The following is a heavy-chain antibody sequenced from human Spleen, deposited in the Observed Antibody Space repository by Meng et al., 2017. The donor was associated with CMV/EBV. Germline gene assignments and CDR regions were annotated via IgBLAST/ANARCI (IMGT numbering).Heavy chain of an antibody. CDR3: AKDILSGQLAGYHFDS. CDR2: IRYDGSNK. J-gene: IGHJ4*02. CDR1: GFTFSTFG. Sequence: GGSLRLSCAASGFTFSTFGMHWVRQAPGKGLEWVAFIRYDGSNKYYADSVKGRFTISRDNSKNTLYLQMNSLTAEDTAVYYCAKDILSGQLAGYHFDSWGQGTLVTVSS. V-gene: IGHV3-30*02. D-gene: IGHD6-6*01.